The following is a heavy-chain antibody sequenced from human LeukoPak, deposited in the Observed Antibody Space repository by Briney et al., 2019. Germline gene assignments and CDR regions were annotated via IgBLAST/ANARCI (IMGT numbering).Heavy chain of an antibody. Sequence: PGGSLRLSCAASGFIFSTYWMSWVRQAPGKGLEWVANIKEDGNEKYYVDSVKGRFTISRDNAKNSLYLQMNSLRAEDTAVYYCAKDLEDSGSPDGPSYGMDVWGQGTTVTVSS. J-gene: IGHJ6*02. D-gene: IGHD1-26*01. V-gene: IGHV3-7*03. CDR3: AKDLEDSGSPDGPSYGMDV. CDR1: GFIFSTYW. CDR2: IKEDGNEK.